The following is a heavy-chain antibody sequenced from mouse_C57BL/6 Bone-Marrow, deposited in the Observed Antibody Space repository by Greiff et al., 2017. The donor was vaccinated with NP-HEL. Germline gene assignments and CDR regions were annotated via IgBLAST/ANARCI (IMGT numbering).Heavy chain of an antibody. Sequence: VQLQQSGAELVRPGASVKLSCTASGFNIKDDYMHWVKQRPEQGLEWIGWIDPENGDTEYASKFQGKATITADKSSNPAYLQLSSLTSEDTAVYYCTTDGSSSRRFAYWGQGTLVTVSA. V-gene: IGHV14-4*01. CDR1: GFNIKDDY. CDR3: TTDGSSSRRFAY. CDR2: IDPENGDT. J-gene: IGHJ3*01. D-gene: IGHD1-1*01.